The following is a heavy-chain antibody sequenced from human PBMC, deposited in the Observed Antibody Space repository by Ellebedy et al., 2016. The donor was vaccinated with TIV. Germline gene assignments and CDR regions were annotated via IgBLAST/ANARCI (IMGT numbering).Heavy chain of an antibody. Sequence: GESLKISCAASGFKFNFYAMHWVRQAPGKGLEWVAFIWYDGSHTSHADSVKVRFTISRDNSDNTLYLQMNNLRAEDTAVYYCAKDGNGEGWLDPWGQGTLVTVSS. CDR1: GFKFNFYA. CDR3: AKDGNGEGWLDP. J-gene: IGHJ5*02. CDR2: IWYDGSHT. V-gene: IGHV3-30*02.